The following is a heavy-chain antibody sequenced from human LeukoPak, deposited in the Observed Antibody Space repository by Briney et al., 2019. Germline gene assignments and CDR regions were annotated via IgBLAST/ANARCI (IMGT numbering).Heavy chain of an antibody. J-gene: IGHJ6*03. V-gene: IGHV4-4*07. D-gene: IGHD3-22*01. CDR2: IYGSGIT. CDR3: ARLKFYDSTGYSPGYYMDV. Sequence: SETLSLTCTVSGGSIISNYWSWIRQSAGTGLEWIGRIYGSGITDYNPSLKSRVTMSPDTSRKQFSLRLTSVTAADTAVYYCARLKFYDSTGYSPGYYMDVWGKGTTVSVFS. CDR1: GGSIISNY.